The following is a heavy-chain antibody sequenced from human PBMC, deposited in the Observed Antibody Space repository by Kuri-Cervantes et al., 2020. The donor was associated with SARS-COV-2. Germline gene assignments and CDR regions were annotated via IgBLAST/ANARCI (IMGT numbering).Heavy chain of an antibody. CDR2: ISYDGSNK. Sequence: GGSLRLSCAASGFTFSSYSMNWVRQAPGKGLEWVAVISYDGSNKYYADSVKGRFTISRDNSKNTVHLQMNSLRAEDTAVYYCAREIGNYYYYGMDVWGQGTTVTVSS. CDR1: GFTFSSYS. V-gene: IGHV3-30*05. CDR3: AREIGNYYYYGMDV. D-gene: IGHD2/OR15-2a*01. J-gene: IGHJ6*02.